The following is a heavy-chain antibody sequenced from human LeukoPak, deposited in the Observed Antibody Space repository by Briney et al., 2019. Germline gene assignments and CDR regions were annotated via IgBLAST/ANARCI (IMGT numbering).Heavy chain of an antibody. CDR2: IRSDGSME. V-gene: IGHV3-30*02. D-gene: IGHD5-24*01. Sequence: GGSLRLSCIASGYTFSRYAMHWVRQAPGKGVEGVAFIRSDGSMENSADSVKGGFPVSRHNSKNTFYLQMSRLRVEDTAVYFCAKGFAGGTWLQHTSFDLWGQGTMVTVSS. J-gene: IGHJ3*01. CDR3: AKGFAGGTWLQHTSFDL. CDR1: GYTFSRYA.